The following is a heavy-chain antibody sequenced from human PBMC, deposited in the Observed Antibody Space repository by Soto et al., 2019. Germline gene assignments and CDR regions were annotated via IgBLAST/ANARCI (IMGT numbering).Heavy chain of an antibody. V-gene: IGHV1-2*04. CDR1: GYSFTEFY. CDR3: ASSHGINWFDL. Sequence: ASVKVSCKSSGYSFTEFYIHWVRKAPGQGLEWMGWINPNTGATKYAQKFQDWVTMTRDTSITTAYMELSSLRFDSTAIYYCASSHGINWFDLWGQGTPVTVSS. J-gene: IGHJ5*02. CDR2: INPNTGAT.